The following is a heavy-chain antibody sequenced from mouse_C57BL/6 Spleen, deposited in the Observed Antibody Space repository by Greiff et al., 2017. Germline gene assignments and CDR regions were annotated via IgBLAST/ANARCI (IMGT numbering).Heavy chain of an antibody. D-gene: IGHD4-1*01. J-gene: IGHJ1*03. CDR1: GFTFSDYG. CDR3: AKANWDIDWYFGG. CDR2: ISNLAYSI. V-gene: IGHV5-15*01. Sequence: EVQGVESGGGLVQPGGSLKLSCAASGFTFSDYGMAWVRQAPRKGPEWVAFISNLAYSIYYADTVTGRFTISRENAKNTLYLEMRSLRSEDTAMYYCAKANWDIDWYFGGRGTGTTVTVAS.